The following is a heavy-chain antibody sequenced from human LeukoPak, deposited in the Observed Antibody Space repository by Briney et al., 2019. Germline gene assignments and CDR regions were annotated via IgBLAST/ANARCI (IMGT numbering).Heavy chain of an antibody. Sequence: ASVKVSCKASGYTFTSYGISWVRQAPGQGLEWMGWISAYNGNTNYAQKLQGRVTMTTDKSTSTAYMELRSLRSDDTAVYYCARMGGYYDILTGYYPPLYYFDYWGQGTLVTVSS. CDR2: ISAYNGNT. CDR3: ARMGGYYDILTGYYPPLYYFDY. CDR1: GYTFTSYG. D-gene: IGHD3-9*01. V-gene: IGHV1-18*01. J-gene: IGHJ4*02.